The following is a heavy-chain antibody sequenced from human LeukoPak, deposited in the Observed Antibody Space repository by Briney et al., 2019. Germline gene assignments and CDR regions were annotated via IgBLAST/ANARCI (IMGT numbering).Heavy chain of an antibody. Sequence: PGGSLRLSCAASGFTFSSYSMNWVRQAPGKGLEWVSSISSSSSYIYYADSVKGRFTISRDNAKNSLYLRMNSLRAEDTAVYYCARARDGYPIGYFDYWGQGTLVTVSS. CDR1: GFTFSSYS. CDR3: ARARDGYPIGYFDY. CDR2: ISSSSSYI. D-gene: IGHD5-24*01. J-gene: IGHJ4*02. V-gene: IGHV3-21*01.